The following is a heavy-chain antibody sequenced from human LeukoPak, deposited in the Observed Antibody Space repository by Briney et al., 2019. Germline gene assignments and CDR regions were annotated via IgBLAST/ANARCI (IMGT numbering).Heavy chain of an antibody. Sequence: SETLSLTCTVSGGSISSYYWSCIRQPPGKGLEWIVYIYYSGSTNYNPSLKSRVTISVDTSKNQFSLKLSSVTAADTAVYYCARGYSSSWYFNWFDPWGQGTLVTVSS. CDR3: ARGYSSSWYFNWFDP. D-gene: IGHD6-13*01. V-gene: IGHV4-59*08. CDR1: GGSISSYY. CDR2: IYYSGST. J-gene: IGHJ5*02.